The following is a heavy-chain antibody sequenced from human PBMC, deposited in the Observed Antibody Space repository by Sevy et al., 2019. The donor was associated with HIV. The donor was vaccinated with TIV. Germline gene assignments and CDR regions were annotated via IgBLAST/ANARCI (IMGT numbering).Heavy chain of an antibody. CDR1: RFNFSNYG. CDR3: ARDRLLSLLDF. Sequence: GGSLRLSCAASRFNFSNYGMHWVRQAPGKGLEWVALILHDGSNEHYADSVKGRFTISRDNSQNTVYLQMNSLRPEDTAVYYCARDRLLSLLDFWGQGTLVTVSS. J-gene: IGHJ4*02. V-gene: IGHV3-30*03. CDR2: ILHDGSNE. D-gene: IGHD2-21*01.